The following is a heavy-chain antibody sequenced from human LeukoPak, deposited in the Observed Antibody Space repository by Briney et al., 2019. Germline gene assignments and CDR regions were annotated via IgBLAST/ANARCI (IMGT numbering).Heavy chain of an antibody. CDR2: SRNKASSYTT. CDR3: AKPFYWYYFDY. D-gene: IGHD2-15*01. J-gene: IGHJ4*02. Sequence: PGGSLRLSCAASGFKFSDHYIDWVRQAPGKGLEWVGRSRNKASSYTTEYAASVEGRFTISRDVSESSLYLQMNSLRTEDTAVYYCAKPFYWYYFDYWGQGTLVTVSS. V-gene: IGHV3-72*01. CDR1: GFKFSDHY.